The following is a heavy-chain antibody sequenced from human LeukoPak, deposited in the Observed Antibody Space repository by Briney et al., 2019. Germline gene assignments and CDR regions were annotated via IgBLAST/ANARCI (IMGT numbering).Heavy chain of an antibody. CDR2: IKSKTDGGTT. CDR1: GFTFSNAW. Sequence: GGSLRLSCAASGFTFSNAWMSWVRQAPGKGLEWVGRIKSKTDGGTTDYAAPVKGRFTISRDDSKNTLYLQMNSPKTEDTAVYYCTTQYSSGWYWWYYFDYWGQGTLVTVSS. CDR3: TTQYSSGWYWWYYFDY. V-gene: IGHV3-15*01. J-gene: IGHJ4*02. D-gene: IGHD6-19*01.